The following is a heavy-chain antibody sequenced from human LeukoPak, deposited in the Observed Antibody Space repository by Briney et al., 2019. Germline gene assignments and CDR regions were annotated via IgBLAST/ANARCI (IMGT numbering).Heavy chain of an antibody. Sequence: PSETLSLTCTVSGGSISRYYWSWIRQPAGKGLEWIGRIYTSGSTNYNPSLKSRVTMSVDTSKNQFSLKLSSVTAADTAVYYCARTFNYYDSSGTWAFDIWGQGTMVTVSS. CDR3: ARTFNYYDSSGTWAFDI. CDR2: IYTSGST. J-gene: IGHJ3*02. V-gene: IGHV4-4*07. D-gene: IGHD3-22*01. CDR1: GGSISRYY.